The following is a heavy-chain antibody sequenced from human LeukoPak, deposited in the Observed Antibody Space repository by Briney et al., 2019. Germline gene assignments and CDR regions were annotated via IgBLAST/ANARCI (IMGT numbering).Heavy chain of an antibody. CDR2: INHSGST. Sequence: SETLSLTCAVYGGSFSGYYWSWIRQPPGKGLEWIGEINHSGSTNYNPSLKSRVTISVDTSKNQFSLKLSSVTAADTAVYYCARREGYNFDYWGQGTLVTVSS. D-gene: IGHD5-24*01. V-gene: IGHV4-34*01. CDR1: GGSFSGYY. J-gene: IGHJ4*02. CDR3: ARREGYNFDY.